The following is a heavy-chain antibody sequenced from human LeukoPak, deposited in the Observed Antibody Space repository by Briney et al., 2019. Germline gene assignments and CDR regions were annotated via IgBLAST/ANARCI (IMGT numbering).Heavy chain of an antibody. Sequence: PGGSLRLSCVASGFTFSSYSMIWVRQAPGKGLEWVSSIAGGGGYIYYADSVKGRFTISRDNAKNTLYLQMNSLRAEDTAVYYCAKFRLSNYDILTGYYYYFDSWGQGTLVTVSS. CDR1: GFTFSSYS. J-gene: IGHJ4*02. D-gene: IGHD3-9*01. CDR3: AKFRLSNYDILTGYYYYFDS. V-gene: IGHV3-21*01. CDR2: IAGGGGYI.